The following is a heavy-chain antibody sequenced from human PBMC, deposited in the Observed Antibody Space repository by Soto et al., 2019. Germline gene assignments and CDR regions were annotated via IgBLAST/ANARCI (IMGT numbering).Heavy chain of an antibody. V-gene: IGHV3-43*01. CDR3: AKEAMGAFDYYYYYYGMDV. CDR2: ISWDGGST. D-gene: IGHD1-26*01. J-gene: IGHJ6*02. Sequence: GGSLRLSCAASGFTFDDYTMHWVRQAPGKGLEWVSLISWDGGSTYYADSVKGRFTISRDNSKNSLYLQMNSLRTEDTALYYCAKEAMGAFDYYYYYYGMDVWGQGTTVTVSS. CDR1: GFTFDDYT.